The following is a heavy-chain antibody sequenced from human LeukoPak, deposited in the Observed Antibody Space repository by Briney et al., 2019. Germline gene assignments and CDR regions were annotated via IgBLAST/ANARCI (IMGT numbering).Heavy chain of an antibody. CDR1: GFTFSDYY. J-gene: IGHJ4*02. V-gene: IGHV3-11*04. CDR2: ISSSGSTI. Sequence: GGSLRLSCAASGFTFSDYYMSWIRQAPGKGLEWVSYISSSGSTIYYADSVEGRFTISRDNAKNSLYLQMNSLRVEDTAVYYCARVGYSYGLVYFDYWGQGTLVTVSS. D-gene: IGHD5-18*01. CDR3: ARVGYSYGLVYFDY.